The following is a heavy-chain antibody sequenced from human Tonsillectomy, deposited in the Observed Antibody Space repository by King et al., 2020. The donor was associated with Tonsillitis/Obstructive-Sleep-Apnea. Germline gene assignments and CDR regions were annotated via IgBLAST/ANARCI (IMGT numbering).Heavy chain of an antibody. V-gene: IGHV1-46*01. CDR2: INPSGGST. J-gene: IGHJ4*02. CDR3: ARDDVVGRYIDS. CDR1: GYTFTRYY. D-gene: IGHD1-14*01. Sequence: QLVQSGAEVKTPGASVKVSCKASGYTFTRYYIHWVRQARGQGLEWMGIINPSGGSTTYVQKFQDRVTMTRATSASTVYLEMSSLRSEDAAVYYCARDDVVGRYIDSWGQGTLVTVSS.